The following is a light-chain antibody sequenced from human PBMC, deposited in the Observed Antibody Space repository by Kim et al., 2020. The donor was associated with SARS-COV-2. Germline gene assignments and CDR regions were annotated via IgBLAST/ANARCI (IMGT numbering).Light chain of an antibody. CDR1: QSIRSN. Sequence: VSPGERVTLSCTASQSIRSNLAWYQQRPGQAPRLLISDASTRATGIPDRFSGGGSGTDFTLTISSLQSEDFAVYYCQQYNNWTRTFGQGTKVDIK. J-gene: IGKJ1*01. CDR2: DAS. CDR3: QQYNNWTRT. V-gene: IGKV3-15*01.